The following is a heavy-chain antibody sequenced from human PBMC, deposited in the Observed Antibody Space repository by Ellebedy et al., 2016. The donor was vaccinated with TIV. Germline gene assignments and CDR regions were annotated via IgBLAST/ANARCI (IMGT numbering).Heavy chain of an antibody. CDR3: ARGGVVTYYMDV. J-gene: IGHJ6*03. V-gene: IGHV4-39*07. Sequence: SETLSLTXTVSGGSISSSSYYWGWIRQPPGKGLEWIGRIYYSGSTYYNPSLKSRVTISVDTSKNQFSLKLSSVTAADTAVYYCARGGVVTYYMDVWGKGTTVTVSS. CDR1: GGSISSSSYY. D-gene: IGHD3-3*01. CDR2: IYYSGST.